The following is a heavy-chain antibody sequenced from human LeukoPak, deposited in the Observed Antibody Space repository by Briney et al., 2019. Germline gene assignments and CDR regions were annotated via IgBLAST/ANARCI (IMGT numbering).Heavy chain of an antibody. J-gene: IGHJ6*03. CDR3: ARVEATTGRNYHYYYMDV. V-gene: IGHV3-21*01. Sequence: GGSLRLSCAASGFTFSSYEMNWVRQAPGKGLEWVASINSGSTYMYYGDSVKGRFTISRDNAKNSLHLQMDSLRVEDTALYFCARVEATTGRNYHYYYMDVWGKGTTVTVSS. D-gene: IGHD1-1*01. CDR1: GFTFSSYE. CDR2: INSGSTYM.